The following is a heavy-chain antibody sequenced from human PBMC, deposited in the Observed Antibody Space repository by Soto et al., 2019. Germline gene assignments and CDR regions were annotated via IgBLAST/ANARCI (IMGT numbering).Heavy chain of an antibody. V-gene: IGHV4-30-4*01. Sequence: QVQLQESGPGLVKPSQTLSLTCTVSGGFISSGDYYWSWIRQPPGKGLEWIGYIYFSGNTGYNPSLMSRVTISVDTFKNLLSLRLSSVTVADTAVYFCAGVGSPNWFDPCGQGTLVTVSS. D-gene: IGHD6-19*01. CDR3: AGVGSPNWFDP. CDR2: IYFSGNT. J-gene: IGHJ5*02. CDR1: GGFISSGDYY.